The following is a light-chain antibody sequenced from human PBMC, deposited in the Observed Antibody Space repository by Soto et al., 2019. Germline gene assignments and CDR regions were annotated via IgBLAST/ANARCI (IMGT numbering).Light chain of an antibody. V-gene: IGKV3-15*01. CDR1: QRISSN. J-gene: IGKJ1*01. Sequence: EIVMTQSPATLSVSPGERAILSCRASQRISSNLARYHQKLGQAPRLLIYGASTRATGIPVRFSGSGSGTEFTLTISSLQSEDFAVYYCQQYNNLPPWTVGQGTKVEIE. CDR2: GAS. CDR3: QQYNNLPPWT.